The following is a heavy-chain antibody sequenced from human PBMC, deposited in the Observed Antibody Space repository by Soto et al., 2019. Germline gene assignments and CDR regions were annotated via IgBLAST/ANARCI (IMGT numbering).Heavy chain of an antibody. Sequence: ASVKVSCKASGYTFTSYGISWVRQAPGQGLEWMGWISAYNGNTNYAQKLQGRVTMTTDTSTSTAYMELRSLRSDDTAVYYCARDSARLTSTPWFDPWGQGTLVTVS. J-gene: IGHJ5*02. V-gene: IGHV1-18*01. CDR3: ARDSARLTSTPWFDP. D-gene: IGHD6-6*01. CDR2: ISAYNGNT. CDR1: GYTFTSYG.